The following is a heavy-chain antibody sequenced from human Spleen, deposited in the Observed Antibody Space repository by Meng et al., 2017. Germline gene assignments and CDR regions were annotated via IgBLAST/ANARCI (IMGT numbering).Heavy chain of an antibody. CDR1: GYTYTHYQ. D-gene: IGHD6-19*01. CDR2: IHPSGNA. Sequence: QVQLVQSGAVEKKPGASVKVSCKASGYTYTHYQMDWVRQAPGQGLEWMGWIHPSGNANYAQKFQGRVTMTTDTSTTTAYMELRSLRSDDSALYYCVKHSSDWSLDSWGQGTLVTVSS. V-gene: IGHV1-18*01. CDR3: VKHSSDWSLDS. J-gene: IGHJ4*02.